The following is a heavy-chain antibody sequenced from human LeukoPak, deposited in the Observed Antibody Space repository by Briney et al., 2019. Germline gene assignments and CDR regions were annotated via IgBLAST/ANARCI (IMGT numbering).Heavy chain of an antibody. V-gene: IGHV4-4*07. Sequence: SETLSLTCTVSGGSISSYYWSWIRQPAGKGLEWIGRIYTSGSTNYNPSLKSRVTMSVDTSKNQFSLRLSSVTAADTAVYYCARDVYYDSSGRTINWFDPWGQGTLVTVSS. CDR3: ARDVYYDSSGRTINWFDP. J-gene: IGHJ5*02. CDR2: IYTSGST. CDR1: GGSISSYY. D-gene: IGHD3-22*01.